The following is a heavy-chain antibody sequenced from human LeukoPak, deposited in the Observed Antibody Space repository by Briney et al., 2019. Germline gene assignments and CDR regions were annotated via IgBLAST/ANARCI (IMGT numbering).Heavy chain of an antibody. CDR3: AKDFGYGPTDY. V-gene: IGHV3-30*18. D-gene: IGHD5-18*01. CDR1: GFTFSSYG. J-gene: IGHJ4*02. CDR2: ISYDGSNK. Sequence: GGSLRLSCAASGFTFSSYGMHWVRQAPGKGLEWVAVISYDGSNKYCADSVKGRFTISRDNSKNTLYLQMNSLRAEDTAVYYCAKDFGYGPTDYWGQGTLVTVSS.